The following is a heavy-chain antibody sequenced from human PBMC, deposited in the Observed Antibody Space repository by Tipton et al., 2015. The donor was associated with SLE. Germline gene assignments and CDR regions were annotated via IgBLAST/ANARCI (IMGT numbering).Heavy chain of an antibody. CDR2: ISAYNGNT. D-gene: IGHD1-26*01. V-gene: IGHV1-18*01. CDR1: GYTFTSYG. CDR3: ARDGATMDWFDP. J-gene: IGHJ5*02. Sequence: QSGAEVKKTGASVKVSCKASGYTFTSYGITWVRQAPGQGLEWMGWISAYNGNTNYAQKLQGRVTMTTDTSTSTAFMELRSLRSDDTAVFYCARDGATMDWFDPWGQGTLVTVSS.